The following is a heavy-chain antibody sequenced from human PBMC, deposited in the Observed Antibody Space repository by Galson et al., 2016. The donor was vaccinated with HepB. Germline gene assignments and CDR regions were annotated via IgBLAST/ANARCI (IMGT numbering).Heavy chain of an antibody. D-gene: IGHD1-14*01. CDR1: GCTFTSQW. CDR2: INQGGGQK. Sequence: SLRLPCAASGCTFTSQWMHWVRQAPGKGLEWVANINQGGGQKYYGDSVKGRFTISRDNSKNSLYLQMNSLKAEDTAVYYCANHPGWGQGALVTVSS. J-gene: IGHJ4*02. CDR3: ANHPG. V-gene: IGHV3-7*03.